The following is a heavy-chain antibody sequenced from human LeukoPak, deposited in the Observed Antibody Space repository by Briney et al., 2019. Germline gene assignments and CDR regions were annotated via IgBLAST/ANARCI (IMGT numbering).Heavy chain of an antibody. CDR1: GFTFDDNT. CDR2: ISWDGGST. D-gene: IGHD5-12*01. CDR3: AKGASGYDWVDY. J-gene: IGHJ4*02. V-gene: IGHV3-43*01. Sequence: GGSLRLSCAASGFTFDDNTMHWVRQAPGKGLEWVSLISWDGGSTYYADSVKGRFTISRDNSKNSLYLQMNSLRTEDTALYYCAKGASGYDWVDYWGQGTLVTVSS.